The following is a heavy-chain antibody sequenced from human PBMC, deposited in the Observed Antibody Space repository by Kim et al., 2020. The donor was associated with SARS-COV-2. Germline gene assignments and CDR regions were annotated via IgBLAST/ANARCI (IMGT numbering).Heavy chain of an antibody. CDR3: TTLAY. V-gene: IGHV3-30*02. CDR1: GFTFSTHG. Sequence: GGSLRLSCAASGFTFSTHGIYWVRQAPGKGLEWVTVIRHDGSNQYYADSVKGRFTVSRDNSKNMLYLQMDSLRAEDTAVYYCTTLAYLGQGTLVTVSS. J-gene: IGHJ4*02. CDR2: IRHDGSNQ.